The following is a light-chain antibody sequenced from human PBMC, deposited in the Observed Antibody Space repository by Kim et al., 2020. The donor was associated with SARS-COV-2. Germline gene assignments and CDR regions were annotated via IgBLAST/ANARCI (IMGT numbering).Light chain of an antibody. J-gene: IGKJ2*01. CDR3: QQAYSVPYT. Sequence: DIQMTQSPSSLSVSVGDRVTITCRASQNIKSYLNWYQQKPGKAPKVLINAASSLQSGVPSRFSGRGSGTNFTLTITSLQPEDPSTYYCQQAYSVPYTVGQGTKLEI. CDR1: QNIKSY. V-gene: IGKV1-39*01. CDR2: AAS.